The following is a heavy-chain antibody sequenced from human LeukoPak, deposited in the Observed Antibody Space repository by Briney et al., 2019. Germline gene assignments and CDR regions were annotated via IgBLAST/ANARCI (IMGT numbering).Heavy chain of an antibody. J-gene: IGHJ6*02. CDR3: ARGGRTTWHGMDV. V-gene: IGHV3-33*01. CDR2: ICYDGSNK. D-gene: IGHD4-17*01. CDR1: GFTFSTYG. Sequence: PGGSLRLSCEASGFTFSTYGMHWVRQAPGKGLEGVAVICYDGSNKNYADSVKGRFTISRDNSKNTLYLQMNSLRAEGTAVYYCARGGRTTWHGMDVWGQGTTVTVSS.